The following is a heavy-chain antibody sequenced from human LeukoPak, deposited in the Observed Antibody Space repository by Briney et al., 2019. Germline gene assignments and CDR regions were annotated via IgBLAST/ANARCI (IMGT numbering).Heavy chain of an antibody. V-gene: IGHV3-23*01. CDR3: VGGAVYYFDC. Sequence: GGSLRLSCAASGFTFSSYAMSWVRQAPGKGLEWVSGISGSGISAYYADSVKGRFTISRDNSKNTLYLQMNSLKTEDTAVYYCVGGAVYYFDCWGQGTLVTVSS. CDR2: ISGSGISA. D-gene: IGHD3-3*01. CDR1: GFTFSSYA. J-gene: IGHJ4*02.